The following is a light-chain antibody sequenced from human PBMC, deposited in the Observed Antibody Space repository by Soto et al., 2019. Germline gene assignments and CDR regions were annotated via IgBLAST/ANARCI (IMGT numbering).Light chain of an antibody. V-gene: IGLV2-23*01. CDR1: SSDVGSSNL. J-gene: IGLJ1*01. CDR2: EGS. Sequence: QSALSQPAPVSGSPLQSITISCTGTSSDVGSSNLVSWYQQYPGKVPKLMIYEGSKRPSGVSNRFSGSKSGNTASLTISGLQAEDEADYYCCSYTGSTTYYVFGTGTKVTVL. CDR3: CSYTGSTTYYV.